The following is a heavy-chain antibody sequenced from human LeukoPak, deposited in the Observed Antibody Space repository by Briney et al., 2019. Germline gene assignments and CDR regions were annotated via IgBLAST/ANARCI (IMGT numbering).Heavy chain of an antibody. J-gene: IGHJ3*02. Sequence: PGGSLRLSCAASGFTFSSYSMNWVRQAPGKGLEWVSSISSSSSYIYYADSVKGRFTISRDNAKNSLYLQMNSLRAEDTAVYYCARDGGGDGSDAFDIWGQGTMDTVSS. V-gene: IGHV3-21*01. CDR3: ARDGGGDGSDAFDI. D-gene: IGHD2-21*01. CDR1: GFTFSSYS. CDR2: ISSSSSYI.